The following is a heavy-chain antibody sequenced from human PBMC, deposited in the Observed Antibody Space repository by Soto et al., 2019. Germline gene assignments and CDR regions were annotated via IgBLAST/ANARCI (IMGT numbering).Heavy chain of an antibody. D-gene: IGHD4-17*01. Sequence: GGSLRLSCAASGFTFSSYAMHWVRQAPGKGLEWVAVISYDGSNKYYADSVKGRFTISRDNSKNTPYLQMNSLRAEDTAVYYCADDYGGNSDDYYYYGMDVWGQGTTVTVSS. CDR1: GFTFSSYA. J-gene: IGHJ6*02. CDR3: ADDYGGNSDDYYYYGMDV. CDR2: ISYDGSNK. V-gene: IGHV3-30-3*01.